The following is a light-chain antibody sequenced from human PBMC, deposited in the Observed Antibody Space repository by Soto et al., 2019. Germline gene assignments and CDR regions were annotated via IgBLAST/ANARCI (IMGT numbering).Light chain of an antibody. Sequence: EIVMTQSPATLSVSPGLRATLSFRASQSVSSNLAWYQQRPGQAPRLLIYSASTRATGVPARYSGSGSGTEFTLTISSLQSEDFAVYYCQQYNDWPPSSTFGQGTKLEIK. CDR2: SAS. V-gene: IGKV3-15*01. CDR1: QSVSSN. CDR3: QQYNDWPPSST. J-gene: IGKJ2*01.